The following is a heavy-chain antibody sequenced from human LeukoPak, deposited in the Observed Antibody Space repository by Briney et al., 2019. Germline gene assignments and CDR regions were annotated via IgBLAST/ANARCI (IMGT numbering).Heavy chain of an antibody. V-gene: IGHV3-66*01. CDR1: GGSISSYY. CDR2: IYSGGST. J-gene: IGHJ3*02. D-gene: IGHD4-17*01. CDR3: ARDYGDSVNAFDI. Sequence: ETLSLTCTVSGGSISSYYWSWVHQAPGKGLEWVSVIYSGGSTYYADSVKGRFTISRDNSKNTLYLQMNSLRAEDTAVYYCARDYGDSVNAFDIWGQGTMVTVSS.